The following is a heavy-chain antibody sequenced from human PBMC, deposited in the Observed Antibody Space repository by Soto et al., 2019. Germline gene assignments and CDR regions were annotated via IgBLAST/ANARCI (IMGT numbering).Heavy chain of an antibody. CDR3: ARLFSFTNSWSYFDN. V-gene: IGHV4-59*11. CDR1: GCPISSHF. D-gene: IGHD6-13*01. Sequence: SETLALSCTVSGCPISSHFWSWIRQPPGKGLEWIGYIYYPGSTNYSPSLKSRVTISLDTPKNQFSLKLSSVTAADTAVYYCARLFSFTNSWSYFDNWGQGSLVTVSS. CDR2: IYYPGST. J-gene: IGHJ4*02.